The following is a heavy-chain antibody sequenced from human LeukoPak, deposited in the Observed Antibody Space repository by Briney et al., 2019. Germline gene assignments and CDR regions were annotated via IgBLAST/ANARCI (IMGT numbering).Heavy chain of an antibody. J-gene: IGHJ4*02. Sequence: GGSLRLSCAASGFTFSNAWMSWVRQAPGKGLEWVGRIKSKTDGGTTDYAAPVKGRFTISRDDSKNTLYLQMNSLKTEVTAVYYCTTRLIVGAVDYWGQGTLVTVSS. V-gene: IGHV3-15*01. D-gene: IGHD1-26*01. CDR2: IKSKTDGGTT. CDR3: TTRLIVGAVDY. CDR1: GFTFSNAW.